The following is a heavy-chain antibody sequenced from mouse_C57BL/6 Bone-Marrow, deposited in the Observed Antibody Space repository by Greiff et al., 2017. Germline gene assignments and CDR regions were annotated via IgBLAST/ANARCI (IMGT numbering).Heavy chain of an antibody. V-gene: IGHV5-4*03. CDR3: ARKLGRGFAY. Sequence: EVKLEESGGGLVKPGGSLKLSCAASGFTFSSYAMSWVRQTPEKRLEWVATISDGGSYTYYPDNVKGRFTISRDNAKNNLYLQMSHLKSEDTAMYYCARKLGRGFAYWGQGTLVTVSA. J-gene: IGHJ3*01. CDR1: GFTFSSYA. D-gene: IGHD4-1*01. CDR2: ISDGGSYT.